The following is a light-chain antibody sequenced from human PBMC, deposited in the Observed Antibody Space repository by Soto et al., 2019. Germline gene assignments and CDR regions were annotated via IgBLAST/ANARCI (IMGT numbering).Light chain of an antibody. J-gene: IGLJ2*01. CDR1: NIEGKS. CDR2: DDS. V-gene: IGLV3-21*02. Sequence: SYELTQPPSVSVAPGQTARITCGGNNIEGKSVHWYQQRPGQAPVLVVHDDSDRPSGIPERISGSNSGNTATLTISRVEAGDEAEYYCQVWDGLSDHVIFGGGTKLTVL. CDR3: QVWDGLSDHVI.